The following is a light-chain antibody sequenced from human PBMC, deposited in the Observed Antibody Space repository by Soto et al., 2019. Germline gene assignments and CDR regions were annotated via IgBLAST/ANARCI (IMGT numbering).Light chain of an antibody. J-gene: IGLJ1*01. CDR2: GNS. CDR1: SSNIGAGYD. Sequence: QSVLTQPPSVSGAPGQRVTMSCTGSSSNIGAGYDVHWYQQLPGTAPKLLIYGNSNRPSGVPDRFSGSKSGTSASLAITGLQAEDEADYYCQSYDSSLNAYVFGTGTKV. CDR3: QSYDSSLNAYV. V-gene: IGLV1-40*01.